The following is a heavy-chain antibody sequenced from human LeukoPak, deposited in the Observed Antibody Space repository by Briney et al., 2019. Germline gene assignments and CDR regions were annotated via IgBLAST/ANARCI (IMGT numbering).Heavy chain of an antibody. J-gene: IGHJ6*03. D-gene: IGHD4-11*01. Sequence: SETLSLTCSVSDDSITMYYWTWIRQPPGKGLEWIGYVDHAGSANFNPSLNGRVSISRDTFKNVFSLRLRSVPAADTAVYFCARGRVSSSTWYSTYYYYFYLDVWGKGTTVTVSS. V-gene: IGHV4-59*01. CDR3: ARGRVSSSTWYSTYYYYFYLDV. CDR1: DDSITMYY. CDR2: VDHAGSA.